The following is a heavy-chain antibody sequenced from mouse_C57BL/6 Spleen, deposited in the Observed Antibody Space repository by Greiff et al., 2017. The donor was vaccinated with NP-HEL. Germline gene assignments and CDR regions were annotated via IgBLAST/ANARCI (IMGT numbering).Heavy chain of an antibody. V-gene: IGHV1-64*01. J-gene: IGHJ1*03. Sequence: QVQLQQSGAELVKPGASVKLSCKASGYTFTSYWMHWVKQRPGQGLEWIGMIHPNSGSTNYNEKFKSKATLTVDKSSSTAYMQLSSLTSEDSAVYYCARSTTVVARNWYFDVWGTGTTVTVSS. D-gene: IGHD1-1*01. CDR3: ARSTTVVARNWYFDV. CDR1: GYTFTSYW. CDR2: IHPNSGST.